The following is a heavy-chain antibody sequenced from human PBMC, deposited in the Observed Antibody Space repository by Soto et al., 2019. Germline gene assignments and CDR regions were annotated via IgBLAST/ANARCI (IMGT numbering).Heavy chain of an antibody. Sequence: QPGGSLRLSCAASGFTFSSYAMHWVRQAPGKGLEWVAVISYDGSNKYYADSVKGRFTISRDNSKNTLYLQMNSLRAEDTAVYYCAGLTGCTNGVCIDAFDIWGQGTMVTVSS. CDR1: GFTFSSYA. CDR3: AGLTGCTNGVCIDAFDI. J-gene: IGHJ3*02. D-gene: IGHD2-8*01. CDR2: ISYDGSNK. V-gene: IGHV3-30-3*01.